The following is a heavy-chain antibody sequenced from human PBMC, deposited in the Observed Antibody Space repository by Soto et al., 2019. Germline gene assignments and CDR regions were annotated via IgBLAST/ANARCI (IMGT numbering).Heavy chain of an antibody. CDR2: IKSKTDGGTT. CDR1: GFTFSNAW. J-gene: IGHJ6*02. V-gene: IGHV3-15*07. Sequence: TGGSLRLSCAASGFTFSNAWMNWVRQAPGKGLEWVGRIKSKTDGGTTDYAAPVKGRFTISRDDSKNTLYLQMNSLKTEDTAVYYCTTDRRIEDSGYFGYYYYYGMDVWGQGTTVTVSS. D-gene: IGHD3-22*01. CDR3: TTDRRIEDSGYFGYYYYYGMDV.